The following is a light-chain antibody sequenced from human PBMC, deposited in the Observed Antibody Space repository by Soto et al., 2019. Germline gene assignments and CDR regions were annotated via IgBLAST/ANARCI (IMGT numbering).Light chain of an antibody. J-gene: IGLJ1*01. CDR3: YTSTGISTSLFV. Sequence: QSVLTQPASVSGSPGQSITISCTGTSRDIGTSNLVSWYQQYPGKAPKLIIFEVTRRPSGISNRFSGSKSGNTASLTISGLQPEDEADYYCYTSTGISTSLFVFGTG. CDR2: EVT. CDR1: SRDIGTSNL. V-gene: IGLV2-23*02.